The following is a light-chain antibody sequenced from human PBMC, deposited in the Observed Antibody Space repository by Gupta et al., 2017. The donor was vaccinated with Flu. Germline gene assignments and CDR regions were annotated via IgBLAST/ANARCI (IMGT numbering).Light chain of an antibody. CDR3: QHEGSSVCS. V-gene: IGKV3-20*01. J-gene: IGKJ2*02. CDR1: QSISSDY. CDR2: SAS. Sequence: GTPPLSPGERAALSCRSSQSISSDYLAWYQQKQGQAPRLLIYSASTRATGLPDRFSGSGSGTDFTLTISGLEPEDVAVYCCQHEGSSVCSFGQGTKLEI.